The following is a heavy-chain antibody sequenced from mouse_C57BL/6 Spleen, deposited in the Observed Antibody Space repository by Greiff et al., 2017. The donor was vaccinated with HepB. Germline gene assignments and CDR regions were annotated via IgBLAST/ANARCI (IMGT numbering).Heavy chain of an antibody. Sequence: VKLMESGAELVKPGASVKISCKASGYAFSSYWMNWVKQRPGKGLEWIGQIYPGDGDTNYNGKFKGKATLTADKSSSTAYMQLSSLTSQGSAVYFCAIGDYGPFTWFAYWGQGTLVTVSA. CDR2: IYPGDGDT. D-gene: IGHD1-1*02. J-gene: IGHJ3*01. V-gene: IGHV1-80*01. CDR1: GYAFSSYW. CDR3: AIGDYGPFTWFAY.